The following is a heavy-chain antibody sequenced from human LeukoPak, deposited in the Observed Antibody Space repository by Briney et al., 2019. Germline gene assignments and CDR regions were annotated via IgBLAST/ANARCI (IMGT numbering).Heavy chain of an antibody. D-gene: IGHD3-3*01. CDR3: ARDERWLLSGPDWYFDI. CDR2: ISYDGRNK. CDR1: GFTFSSYA. J-gene: IGHJ2*01. V-gene: IGHV3-30*04. Sequence: GGSLRLSCAASGFTFSSYAMHWVRQAPGKGLEWVAVISYDGRNKYYTDSVKGRFTISRDNPKNTLYLQMNSLRTEDTAMYYCARDERWLLSGPDWYFDIWGRGTLVTVSS.